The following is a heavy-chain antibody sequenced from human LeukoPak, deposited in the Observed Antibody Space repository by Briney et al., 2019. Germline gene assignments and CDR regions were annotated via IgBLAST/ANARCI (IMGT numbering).Heavy chain of an antibody. CDR3: ARVDNQYSRDAFDI. D-gene: IGHD6-6*01. V-gene: IGHV1-18*04. CDR2: ISAYNGNT. J-gene: IGHJ3*02. CDR1: GYTFTGYY. Sequence: GASVKVSCKASGYTFTGYYMNWVRQAPGQGLEWMGWISAYNGNTNYAQKLQGRVTMTTDTSTSTAYMELRSLRSDDTAVYYCARVDNQYSRDAFDIWGQGTMVTVSS.